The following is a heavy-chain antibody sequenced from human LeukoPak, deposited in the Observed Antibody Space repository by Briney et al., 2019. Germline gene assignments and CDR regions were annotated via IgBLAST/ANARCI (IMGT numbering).Heavy chain of an antibody. CDR2: ISGSGGST. CDR3: AKPGSSSWSGFDY. Sequence: TGGSLRLSCAASGFTFSSYAMSWVRQAPGKGLERVSAISGSGGSTYYADSVKGRFTISRDNSKNTLYLQMNSLRAEDTAVYYCAKPGSSSWSGFDYWGQGTLVTVSS. D-gene: IGHD6-13*01. J-gene: IGHJ4*02. CDR1: GFTFSSYA. V-gene: IGHV3-23*01.